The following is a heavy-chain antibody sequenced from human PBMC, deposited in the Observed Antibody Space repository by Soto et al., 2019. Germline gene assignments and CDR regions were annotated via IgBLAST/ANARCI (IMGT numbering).Heavy chain of an antibody. D-gene: IGHD3-10*01. J-gene: IGHJ6*02. Sequence: SVKISCKASGGTFSSYAISWLRQAPGQGLEWMVGIIPIFGTANYAQKFQRRVTITADNSTSTAYMQLSSLRSEDTGVYYCARDYYGSGFPYGMDVWGQGTTVTVSS. CDR2: IIPIFGTA. CDR3: ARDYYGSGFPYGMDV. V-gene: IGHV1-69*06. CDR1: GGTFSSYA.